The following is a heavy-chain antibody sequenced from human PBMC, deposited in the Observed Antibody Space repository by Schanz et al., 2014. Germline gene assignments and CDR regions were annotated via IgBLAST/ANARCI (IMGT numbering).Heavy chain of an antibody. CDR3: ARGRGCTGGSCYSWFDL. Sequence: EVQLVESGGGLVRPGGSLRLSCTTSGLIFSTYTLNWVRQAPGKGLEWISYISFSGNTIYYADSVKGRFTISRDNAKNSVFLQMNRLRAEDTAVYYCARGRGCTGGSCYSWFDLWGQGILVTVSS. D-gene: IGHD2-15*01. CDR1: GLIFSTYT. CDR2: ISFSGNTI. J-gene: IGHJ5*02. V-gene: IGHV3-48*01.